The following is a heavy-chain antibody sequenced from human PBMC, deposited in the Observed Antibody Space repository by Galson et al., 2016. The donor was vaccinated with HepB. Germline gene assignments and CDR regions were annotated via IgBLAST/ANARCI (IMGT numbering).Heavy chain of an antibody. Sequence: SETLSLTCTISGGSTSRFYWSWVRQSPEKGLEWIGDINYSGTTNYNPSLKSRVTISVDMSKSQFSLKLNSVTAADTAVYYCAGQMTALMSIDYWGQGPLVTVSS. V-gene: IGHV4-59*01. J-gene: IGHJ4*02. CDR3: AGQMTALMSIDY. D-gene: IGHD2-21*02. CDR2: INYSGTT. CDR1: GGSTSRFY.